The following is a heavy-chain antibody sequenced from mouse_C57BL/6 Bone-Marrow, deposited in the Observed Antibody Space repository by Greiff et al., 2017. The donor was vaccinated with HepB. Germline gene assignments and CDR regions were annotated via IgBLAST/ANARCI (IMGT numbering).Heavy chain of an antibody. V-gene: IGHV1-52*01. CDR1: GYTFTSYW. CDR2: IDPSDSET. D-gene: IGHD4-1*01. Sequence: VQLQQPGAELVRPGSSVKLSCKASGYTFTSYWMHWVKQRPIQGLEWIGNIDPSDSETHYNQKFKDKATLTVDKSSSTAYMQLSSLTSEDSAVYYCARRNWDVRAMDYWGQGTSVTVSS. J-gene: IGHJ4*01. CDR3: ARRNWDVRAMDY.